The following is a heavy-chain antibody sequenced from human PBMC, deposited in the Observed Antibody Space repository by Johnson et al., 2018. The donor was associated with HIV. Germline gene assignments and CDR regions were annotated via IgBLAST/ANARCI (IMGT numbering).Heavy chain of an antibody. CDR3: ARGGQLPALDGFDI. J-gene: IGHJ3*02. V-gene: IGHV3-30-3*01. CDR2: ISYDGSNK. D-gene: IGHD6-6*01. Sequence: VQLVESGGGVVQPGRSLRLSCAASGFTFSSYAMHWVRQAPGKGLEWVAVISYDGSNKYYVDSVKGRFTISRDNAKNSLNLQMNSLRAEDTAVYYCARGGQLPALDGFDIWGQGTMVTVSS. CDR1: GFTFSSYA.